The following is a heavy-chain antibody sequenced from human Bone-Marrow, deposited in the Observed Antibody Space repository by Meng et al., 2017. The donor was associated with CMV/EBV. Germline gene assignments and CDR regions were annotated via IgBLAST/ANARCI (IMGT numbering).Heavy chain of an antibody. CDR2: IYYSGST. CDR3: ASTPITMIVNYFDY. CDR1: GGSISSSSYY. Sequence: QRRESGPGLVKPSDTLSLPCTVSGGSISSSSYYWGWIRQPPGKGLEWIGSIYYSGSTYYNPSLKSRVTISVDTSKNQFSLKLSSVTAADTAVYYCASTPITMIVNYFDYWGQGTLVTVFS. V-gene: IGHV4-39*07. J-gene: IGHJ4*02. D-gene: IGHD3-22*01.